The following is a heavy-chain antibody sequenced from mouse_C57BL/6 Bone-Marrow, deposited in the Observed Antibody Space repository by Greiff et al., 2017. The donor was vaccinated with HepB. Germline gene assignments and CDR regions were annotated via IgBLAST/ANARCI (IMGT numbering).Heavy chain of an antibody. CDR1: GYTFTTYP. Sequence: VKLQESGAELVKPGASVKMSCKASGYTFTTYPIEWMTQNHGKSLEWIGNFHPYNDDTKYNEKFKGKATLTVEKSSSTVYLELSRLTSDDSAVYYCARGGSSGYDFDYWGQGTTLTVSS. V-gene: IGHV1-47*01. CDR3: ARGGSSGYDFDY. J-gene: IGHJ2*01. D-gene: IGHD3-2*02. CDR2: FHPYNDDT.